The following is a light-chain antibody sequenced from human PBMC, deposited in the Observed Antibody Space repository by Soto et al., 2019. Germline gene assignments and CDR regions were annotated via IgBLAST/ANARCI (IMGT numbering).Light chain of an antibody. CDR2: AAS. Sequence: DIQMTQSPSSLSASVGDRVTITCRASQSISNYLNWYQQKPGKAPKLLIYAASSLQSGVPSRFSGSGSGADFTLTISSLQPEGFATYYCQQSYSFPLTFGQGTKVEIK. V-gene: IGKV1-39*01. J-gene: IGKJ1*01. CDR1: QSISNY. CDR3: QQSYSFPLT.